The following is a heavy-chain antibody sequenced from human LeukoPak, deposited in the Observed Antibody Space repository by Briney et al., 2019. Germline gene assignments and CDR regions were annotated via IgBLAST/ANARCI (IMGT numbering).Heavy chain of an antibody. V-gene: IGHV1-24*01. CDR3: ARDYVWGSYRLGFDY. CDR1: GYTLTELS. Sequence: ASVKVSCTVSGYTLTELSMHWVRQAPGKGLEWMGGFDPEDGETIYAQKFQGRVTMTEDTSTDTAYMELRSLRSDDTAVYYCARDYVWGSYRLGFDYWGQGTLVTVSS. D-gene: IGHD3-16*02. J-gene: IGHJ4*02. CDR2: FDPEDGET.